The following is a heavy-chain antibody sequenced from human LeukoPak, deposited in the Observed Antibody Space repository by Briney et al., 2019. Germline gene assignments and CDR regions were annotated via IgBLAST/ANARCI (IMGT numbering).Heavy chain of an antibody. CDR3: AGDYSGEGSLFFDI. J-gene: IGHJ3*02. Sequence: GGSLRLSCAASGFTFSSYGMHWVRQAPGKGLEWVAVIWYGGSNKYYADSVKGRFTISGDNSKNTLYLQMNSLRAEDTAVYYCAGDYSGEGSLFFDIWGQGTMVTVSS. CDR1: GFTFSSYG. CDR2: IWYGGSNK. V-gene: IGHV3-33*01. D-gene: IGHD4-11*01.